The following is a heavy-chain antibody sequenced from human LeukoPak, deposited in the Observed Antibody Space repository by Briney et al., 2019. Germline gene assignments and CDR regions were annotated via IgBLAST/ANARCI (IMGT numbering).Heavy chain of an antibody. D-gene: IGHD6-25*01. J-gene: IGHJ6*02. CDR2: IYYSGST. Sequence: PSETLSLTCTVSGGSISSVAYYWSWIRQPPGKGLEWVGYIYYSGSTNYNPSLKSRVTISVDTSKNQFSLKLSSVTAADTAVYYCARVKAQAARYYGMDVWGQGTTVTVSS. V-gene: IGHV4-61*08. CDR3: ARVKAQAARYYGMDV. CDR1: GGSISSVAYY.